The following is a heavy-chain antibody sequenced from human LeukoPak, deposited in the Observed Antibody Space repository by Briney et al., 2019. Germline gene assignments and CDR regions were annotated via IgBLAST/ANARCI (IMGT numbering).Heavy chain of an antibody. CDR3: ARGGGYRYGCKY. J-gene: IGHJ4*02. CDR2: IYSDGGT. Sequence: GGPLRLSCAASGFTVSDSYMTWVRQPPGKGLEWVSLIYSDGGTFYADSVKGRFTISRDNSKNTLYLQMSSLRAEDTAVYYCARGGGYRYGCKYWGQGTLVTVSS. V-gene: IGHV3-53*01. CDR1: GFTVSDSY. D-gene: IGHD5-18*01.